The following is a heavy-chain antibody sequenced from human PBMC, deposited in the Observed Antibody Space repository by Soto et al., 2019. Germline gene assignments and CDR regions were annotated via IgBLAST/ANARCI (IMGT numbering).Heavy chain of an antibody. CDR1: GYTLTELS. V-gene: IGHV1-24*01. Sequence: ASVKVSCKVSGYTLTELSMHWVRQAPGKGLEWMGGFDPEDGETIYAQKFQGRVTMTEDTSTDTAYMELSSLRSEDTAVYYCEKDSYVVIGGFDPWGQVPLVPVSS. J-gene: IGHJ5*02. D-gene: IGHD3-22*01. CDR3: EKDSYVVIGGFDP. CDR2: FDPEDGET.